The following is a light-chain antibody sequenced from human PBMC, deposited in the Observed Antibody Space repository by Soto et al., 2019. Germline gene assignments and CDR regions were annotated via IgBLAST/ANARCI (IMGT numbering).Light chain of an antibody. CDR2: GAS. CDR1: QTIRSNY. J-gene: IGKJ4*01. Sequence: ETVLTQSPGTLSLSPGERATLSCRASQTIRSNYLAWYRQTPGQAPRLLIYGASNRATGIADRFSGSGAGTDFTLIISRLEHDDFALYYWQQYGISSWTFGEGPNVELK. V-gene: IGKV3-20*01. CDR3: QQYGISSWT.